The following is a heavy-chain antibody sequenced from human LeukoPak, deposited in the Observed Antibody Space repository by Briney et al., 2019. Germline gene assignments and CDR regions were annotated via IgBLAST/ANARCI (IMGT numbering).Heavy chain of an antibody. CDR2: IYHSGST. J-gene: IGHJ4*02. V-gene: IGHV4-30-2*01. CDR1: GGSISSGGYS. Sequence: PSQTLSLTCAVSGGSISSGGYSWRWIRQPPGKGLEWIGYIYHSGSTYYNPSLKSRNTISVDRSKNQFSLKLSSVTAADTAVYYCARGPTYYYDSSGYDYWGQGTLVTVSS. D-gene: IGHD3-22*01. CDR3: ARGPTYYYDSSGYDY.